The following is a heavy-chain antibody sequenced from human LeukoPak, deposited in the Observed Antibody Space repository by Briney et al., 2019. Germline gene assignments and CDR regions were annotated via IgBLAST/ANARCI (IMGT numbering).Heavy chain of an antibody. CDR3: ARDPHDYIGP. CDR1: GFTFSSYS. Sequence: GGSLRLSCAASGFTFSSYSMNWVRQAPGKGLEWVSSISSSSSYIYYTDSVKGRFTISRDNAKNSLYLQMNSLRAEDTAVYYCARDPHDYIGPWGQGTLVTVSS. V-gene: IGHV3-21*01. D-gene: IGHD4-11*01. J-gene: IGHJ5*02. CDR2: ISSSSSYI.